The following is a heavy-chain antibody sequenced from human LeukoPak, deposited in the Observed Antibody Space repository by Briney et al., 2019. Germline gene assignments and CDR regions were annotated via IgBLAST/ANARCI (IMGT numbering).Heavy chain of an antibody. D-gene: IGHD6-19*01. CDR2: SSAYNGNT. J-gene: IGHJ4*02. CDR1: GYTFTSYG. Sequence: GASVKVSCKASGYTFTSYGISWVRQAPGQGLEWMGWSSAYNGNTNYAQKLQGRVTMTTDTSTSTAYMELRSLRSDDTAVYYCARALKYSSGWYFDYWGQGTLVTVSS. CDR3: ARALKYSSGWYFDY. V-gene: IGHV1-18*04.